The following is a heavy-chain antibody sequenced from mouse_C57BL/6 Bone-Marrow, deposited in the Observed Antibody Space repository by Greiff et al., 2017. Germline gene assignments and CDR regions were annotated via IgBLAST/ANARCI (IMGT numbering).Heavy chain of an antibody. CDR2: ISSGGSYT. J-gene: IGHJ2*01. CDR1: GFTFSSYG. CDR3: ARHPHRGYLDY. V-gene: IGHV5-6*01. Sequence: EVQGVESGGDLVKPGGSLKLSCAASGFTFSSYGMSWVRQTPDKRLEWVATISSGGSYTYYPDSVKGRFTISRDNAKNTLYLQMSSLTSEDTAMYYCARHPHRGYLDYWGQGTTLTVSS.